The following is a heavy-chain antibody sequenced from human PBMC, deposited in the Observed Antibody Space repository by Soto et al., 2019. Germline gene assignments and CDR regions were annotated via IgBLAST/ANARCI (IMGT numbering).Heavy chain of an antibody. CDR3: ARERYSSGSRSYFDY. J-gene: IGHJ4*02. V-gene: IGHV3-7*01. D-gene: IGHD6-19*01. Sequence: GGSLRLSCVASGFTFSSSWMTRVRQAPGKGLEWVANIRQDGGEKYYVDSVKGRFTISRDNAKTSLHLQMNSLGVEDTAMYYCARERYSSGSRSYFDYWGRGILVTVSS. CDR1: GFTFSSSW. CDR2: IRQDGGEK.